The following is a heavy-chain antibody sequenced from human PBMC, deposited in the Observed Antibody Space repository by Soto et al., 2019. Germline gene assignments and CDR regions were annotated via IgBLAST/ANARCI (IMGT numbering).Heavy chain of an antibody. CDR2: IYPGESDT. J-gene: IGHJ3*02. V-gene: IGHV5-51*01. D-gene: IGHD3-9*01. Sequence: PGESLKISCKGSGYSFTSYWIGWVRQMPGKGLEWMGIIYPGESDTRYSPSFQGKVTISADKSISTAYLQWSSLKASDTAMYYFTRPYGVLRYPPLLNALDISGQATIVTLS. CDR1: GYSFTSYW. CDR3: TRPYGVLRYPPLLNALDI.